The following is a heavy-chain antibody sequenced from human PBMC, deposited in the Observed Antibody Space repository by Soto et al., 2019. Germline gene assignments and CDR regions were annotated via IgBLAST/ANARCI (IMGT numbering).Heavy chain of an antibody. CDR2: IIRILGIA. CDR1: GGTFSSYT. CDR3: ARVTTIYLWLRHPTDAFDI. J-gene: IGHJ3*02. D-gene: IGHD5-12*01. Sequence: QVQLVQSGAEVKKPGSSVKVSCKASGGTFSSYTISWVRQAPGQGLEWMGRIIRILGIANYAQKFQGRVTITADKSTSTAYMELSSLRSEDTAVYYCARVTTIYLWLRHPTDAFDIWGQGTMVTVSS. V-gene: IGHV1-69*02.